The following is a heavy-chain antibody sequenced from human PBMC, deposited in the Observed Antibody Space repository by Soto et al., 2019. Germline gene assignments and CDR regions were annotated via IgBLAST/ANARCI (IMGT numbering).Heavy chain of an antibody. J-gene: IGHJ6*02. CDR1: EFSLSNGVMG. Sequence: SGPTLVNPTETLTLTCTISEFSLSNGVMGVSWIRQPPGRALQRLAHFFSDVERSYSTSMQNRLTMSQDTSGTQVVLTMTNMDPQDTGTYFCARMNAGSDSPYSAMDVSGPGSSVPVSS. V-gene: IGHV2-26*03. CDR3: ARMNAGSDSPYSAMDV. D-gene: IGHD1-1*01. CDR2: FFSDVER.